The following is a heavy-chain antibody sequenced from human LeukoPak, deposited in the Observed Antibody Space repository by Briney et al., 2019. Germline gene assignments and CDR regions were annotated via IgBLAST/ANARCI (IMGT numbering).Heavy chain of an antibody. J-gene: IGHJ4*02. CDR1: GFTFNRYA. V-gene: IGHV3-23*01. CDR2: ISGSGGGT. Sequence: PGGSLRLSCAAYGFTFNRYAMYAMNWVRQAPGRGLEWVSSISGSGGGTYYSDSVKGRFTISRDNSKNTLYLQMNSLGAEDTAAYCCAKDYCDSSGYYLDYWGQGTLVTVSS. D-gene: IGHD3-22*01. CDR3: AKDYCDSSGYYLDY.